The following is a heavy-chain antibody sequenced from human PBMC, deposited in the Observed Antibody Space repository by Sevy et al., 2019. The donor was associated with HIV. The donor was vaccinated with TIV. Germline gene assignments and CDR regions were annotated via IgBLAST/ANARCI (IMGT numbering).Heavy chain of an antibody. CDR2: INSDGSST. Sequence: GGSLRLSCVASGFTFDSYWMHWVRQAPGKGLVWVSRINSDGSSTPYADSVKGRFTISRDNAKNRLYLQLNRLGAEDTAVYYCTRGDPIVPPAGYYYHMDVCGKGTTVTVSS. D-gene: IGHD1-26*01. CDR1: GFTFDSYW. V-gene: IGHV3-74*01. J-gene: IGHJ6*03. CDR3: TRGDPIVPPAGYYYHMDV.